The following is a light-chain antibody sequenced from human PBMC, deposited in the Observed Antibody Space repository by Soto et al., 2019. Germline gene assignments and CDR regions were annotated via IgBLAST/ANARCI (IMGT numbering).Light chain of an antibody. J-gene: IGKJ2*01. Sequence: EIVLTQSPATLSLSPGDRATLSCRTSHSVSSYLAWYQQRPGQAPRLLIYDVSNRAAGIPARFSGSGSGTDFNLTSSSLEPEDFAVYYWQQRNSRYTFGPGTKLEIK. CDR1: HSVSSY. V-gene: IGKV3-11*01. CDR2: DVS. CDR3: QQRNSRYT.